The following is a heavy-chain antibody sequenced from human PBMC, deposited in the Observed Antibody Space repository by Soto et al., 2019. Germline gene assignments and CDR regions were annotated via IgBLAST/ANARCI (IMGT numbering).Heavy chain of an antibody. D-gene: IGHD2-21*01. CDR3: AKDRSLPSCVSCYFSDS. J-gene: IGHJ4*02. V-gene: IGHV3-23*01. CDR2: ITSGGDT. CDR1: GFTFSTYA. Sequence: PGGSLRLSCAASGFTFSTYALTWVRQAPGKGLEWVSGITSGGDTYYADSVRGRFTISRDNSKNTLFLQMSSLRVEDTAVYYCAKDRSLPSCVSCYFSDSWGQGTLVTVSS.